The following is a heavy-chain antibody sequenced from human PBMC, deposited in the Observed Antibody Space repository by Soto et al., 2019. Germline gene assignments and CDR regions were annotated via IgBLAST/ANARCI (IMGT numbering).Heavy chain of an antibody. CDR1: TFTLRGYP. D-gene: IGHD2-8*01. CDR3: ASVMVSTIYYYKYGLDI. Sequence: GGSLRLSCAPSTFTLRGYPMHWVRQAPGKGLEWVALISYDGTNKYYADSVKGRFTISRDDSKNTLYLQMNSLSAEDTAVYYCASVMVSTIYYYKYGLDIWGQGTTVTVSS. V-gene: IGHV3-30*04. CDR2: ISYDGTNK. J-gene: IGHJ6*01.